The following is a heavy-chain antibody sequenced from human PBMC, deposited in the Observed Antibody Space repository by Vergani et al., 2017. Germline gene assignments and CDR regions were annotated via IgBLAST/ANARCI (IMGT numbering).Heavy chain of an antibody. D-gene: IGHD2/OR15-2a*01. V-gene: IGHV4-61*02. CDR3: ARARPRNSNNNWFDP. CDR1: GGSISSGSYY. J-gene: IGHJ5*02. Sequence: QVQLQESGPGLVKPSQTLSLTCTVSGGSISSGSYYWSWIRQPAGKGLEWIGRIDTSGSTNYNPSLKSRVTISVEKSKNQFSLKLCSVTAADTTVEYCARARPRNSNNNWFDPWGQGTLVTVSS. CDR2: IDTSGST.